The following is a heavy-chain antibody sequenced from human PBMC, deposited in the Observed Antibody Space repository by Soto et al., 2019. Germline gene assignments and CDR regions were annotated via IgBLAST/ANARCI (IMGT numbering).Heavy chain of an antibody. CDR2: IIPIFGTA. J-gene: IGHJ6*02. D-gene: IGHD3-22*01. Sequence: QVQLVQSGAEVKKPGSSVKVSCKASGGTFSSYAISWVRQAPGQGLEWMGGIIPIFGTANYAQKFQGRVTIXXDXSXXTAYMELSSLRSEDRAVYYGARGKIVPRFYYGMDVWGHGTTVTVSS. CDR1: GGTFSSYA. V-gene: IGHV1-69*12. CDR3: ARGKIVPRFYYGMDV.